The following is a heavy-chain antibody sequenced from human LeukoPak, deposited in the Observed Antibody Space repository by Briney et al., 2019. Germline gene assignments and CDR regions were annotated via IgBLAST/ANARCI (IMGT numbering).Heavy chain of an antibody. D-gene: IGHD5-18*01. CDR2: IYYSGST. CDR1: GGSVSSGSYY. CDR3: ASVGSYGYFHYYYGMDV. J-gene: IGHJ6*02. Sequence: SETLSLTCTVSGGSVSSGSYYWSWIRQPPGKGLEWIGYIYYSGSTNYNPSLKSRVTISVDTSKNQFSLKLSSVTAADTAVYYCASVGSYGYFHYYYGMDVWGQGTTVTVSS. V-gene: IGHV4-61*01.